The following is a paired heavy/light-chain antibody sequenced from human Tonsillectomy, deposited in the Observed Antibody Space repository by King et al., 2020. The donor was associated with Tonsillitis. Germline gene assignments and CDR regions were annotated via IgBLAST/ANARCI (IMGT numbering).Heavy chain of an antibody. Sequence: QLQLQESGPGLVKPSETLSLTCTVSGGSISSSYYYWGWIRQPPGKGLEWIGNIYYSGSTYYNPSFKSRVTISVDTSKNQFSLKLSSVTAADTAVYYCAKTYYGTAVDPWGQGTLVTVSS. CDR1: GGSISSSYYY. J-gene: IGHJ5*02. D-gene: IGHD3-3*01. CDR2: IYYSGST. CDR3: AKTYYGTAVDP. V-gene: IGHV4-39*01.
Light chain of an antibody. CDR3: QSYDSSSVL. CDR1: SGSIASNY. J-gene: IGLJ2*01. V-gene: IGLV6-57*01. CDR2: RDN. Sequence: NFMLTQPHSVSESPGKTVTISCTRSSGSIASNYVQWYQQRPGRAPTSVIYRDNKRPSGVPDRFSGSIDSSSNSASLTISGLITEDEADYYCQSYDSSSVLFGGGTKLTVL.